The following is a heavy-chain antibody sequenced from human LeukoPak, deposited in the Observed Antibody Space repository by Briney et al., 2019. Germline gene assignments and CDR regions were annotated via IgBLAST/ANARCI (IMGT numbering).Heavy chain of an antibody. CDR2: ISGSGGST. CDR1: GFTFSSYA. J-gene: IGHJ4*02. CDR3: AKDYSSSWYVFDY. V-gene: IGHV3-23*01. Sequence: AGGSLRLSCAASGFTFSSYAMSWVRQAPGKGLEWVSAISGSGGSTYYADSVKGRFTISRDNSKNTLYLQMNSLRAEDTAVYYCAKDYSSSWYVFDYWGQGTLVTVSS. D-gene: IGHD6-13*01.